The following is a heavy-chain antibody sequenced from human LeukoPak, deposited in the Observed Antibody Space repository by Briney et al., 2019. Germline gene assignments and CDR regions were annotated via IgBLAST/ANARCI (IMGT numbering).Heavy chain of an antibody. D-gene: IGHD6-6*01. J-gene: IGHJ5*02. V-gene: IGHV4-31*03. Sequence: SETLSLTCTVSGGSISSGGSYWTWIRQHPGKGLEWIGYIYYSGSTYYNPSLKSRVTISVDTSKNQFSLKLSSVTAADTAVYYCARASPPLAARPSPKTVIDPWGQGTLVTVSS. CDR2: IYYSGST. CDR1: GGSISSGGSY. CDR3: ARASPPLAARPSPKTVIDP.